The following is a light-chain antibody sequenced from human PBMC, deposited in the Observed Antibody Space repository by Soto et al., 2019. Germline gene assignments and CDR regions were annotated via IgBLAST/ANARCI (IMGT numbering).Light chain of an antibody. CDR1: QSVSSSY. V-gene: IGKV3-20*01. Sequence: EILLTQSPGTLSLSPGERATLSCRASQSVSSSYLAWYQQKPGQAPRLLVSAASNRDTGIPARFSGSGSGTDFTLTISRLEPEDFAMYYCQQYGSSPKTFGQGTKVDIK. J-gene: IGKJ1*01. CDR2: AAS. CDR3: QQYGSSPKT.